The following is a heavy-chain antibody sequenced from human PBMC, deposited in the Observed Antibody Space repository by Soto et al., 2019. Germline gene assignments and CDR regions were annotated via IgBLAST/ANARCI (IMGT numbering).Heavy chain of an antibody. Sequence: VQLLESGGGLVQPGGSLRLSCAASGFIFSNYGMSWVRQAPGKGLEWVSHISGSGDRTYYADSVRGRFTISRDNSKSTLYLQMNSLRVEDTAVYSCASWGGSGSSFLGPFDYWGQGALVTVSS. D-gene: IGHD3-10*01. J-gene: IGHJ4*02. CDR2: ISGSGDRT. CDR3: ASWGGSGSSFLGPFDY. CDR1: GFIFSNYG. V-gene: IGHV3-23*01.